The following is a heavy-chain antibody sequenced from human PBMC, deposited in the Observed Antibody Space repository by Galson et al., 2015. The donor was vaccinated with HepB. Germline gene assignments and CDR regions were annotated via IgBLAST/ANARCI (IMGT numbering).Heavy chain of an antibody. V-gene: IGHV3-30-3*01. CDR1: GFTFSTYA. Sequence: SLRLSCAASGFTFSTYAMHWVRQAPGKGLGWVAVIAYDGSNKYYADSLKGRFTISRDNSLNTLYLQMNSLRAEDTAVYYCAREYCSSTSCHSFDPWGQGTLVTVSS. CDR2: IAYDGSNK. CDR3: AREYCSSTSCHSFDP. D-gene: IGHD2-2*01. J-gene: IGHJ5*02.